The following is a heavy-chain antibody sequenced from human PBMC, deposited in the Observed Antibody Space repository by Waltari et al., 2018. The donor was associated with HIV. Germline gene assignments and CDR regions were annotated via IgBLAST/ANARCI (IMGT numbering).Heavy chain of an antibody. Sequence: QVQLQQWGAGLLNASETLSLTCTVSSGSISSSSYYWAWIRQPPGRGLECIGSIFYSEITYYNPSLKSRITISVDTSKNQFSLKLSSVTAADTAVYYCARAVPIAATGMDYFDSWGQGALVTVSS. CDR2: IFYSEIT. CDR1: SGSISSSSYY. CDR3: ARAVPIAATGMDYFDS. J-gene: IGHJ4*02. V-gene: IGHV4-39*07. D-gene: IGHD6-13*01.